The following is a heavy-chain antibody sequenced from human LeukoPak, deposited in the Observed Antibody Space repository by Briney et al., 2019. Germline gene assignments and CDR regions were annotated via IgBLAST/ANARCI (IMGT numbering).Heavy chain of an antibody. Sequence: SETLSLTCAVYGGSFSGYYWGWIRQPPGKGLEWIGEINHSGSTNYNPSLKSRVTISVDTSKNQFSLKLSSVTAADTAVYYCARGVLAYFDYWGQGTLVTVSS. CDR2: INHSGST. CDR3: ARGVLAYFDY. D-gene: IGHD3-3*02. V-gene: IGHV4-34*01. J-gene: IGHJ4*02. CDR1: GGSFSGYY.